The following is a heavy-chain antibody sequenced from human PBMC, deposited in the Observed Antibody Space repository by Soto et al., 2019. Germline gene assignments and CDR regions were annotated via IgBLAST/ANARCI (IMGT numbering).Heavy chain of an antibody. CDR3: ARGPAMIVVVTSPSIDY. D-gene: IGHD3-22*01. V-gene: IGHV1-8*01. CDR1: GYTFTSYA. CDR2: MNPNSGNT. J-gene: IGHJ4*02. Sequence: QVQLVQSGAEVKKPGASVKVSCKASGYTFTSYAINWVRQATGQGLEWMGWMNPNSGNTGYAQKFQDRVTMTRNTSISTAYMELSSLRSEDTAVYYCARGPAMIVVVTSPSIDYWGQGTLVTVSS.